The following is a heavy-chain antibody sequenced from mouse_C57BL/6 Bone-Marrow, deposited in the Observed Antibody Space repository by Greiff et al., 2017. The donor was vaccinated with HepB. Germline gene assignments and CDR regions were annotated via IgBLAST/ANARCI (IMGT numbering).Heavy chain of an antibody. J-gene: IGHJ1*03. CDR1: GFTFSSYA. D-gene: IGHD1-1*01. CDR2: ISDGGSYT. Sequence: EVKVVESGGGLVKPGGSLKLSCAASGFTFSSYAMSWVRQTPEKRLEWVATISDGGSYTYYPDNVKGRFTISRDNATNNLYLQMSHLKSEDTAMYYCARDRYYYGSSYWYFDVWGTGTTVTVSS. CDR3: ARDRYYYGSSYWYFDV. V-gene: IGHV5-4*01.